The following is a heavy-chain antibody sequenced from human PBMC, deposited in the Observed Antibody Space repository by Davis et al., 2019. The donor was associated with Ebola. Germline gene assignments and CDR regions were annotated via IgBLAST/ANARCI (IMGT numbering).Heavy chain of an antibody. V-gene: IGHV3-23*01. J-gene: IGHJ4*02. D-gene: IGHD2-15*01. CDR2: ISGSGGST. CDR1: GFTFSSYA. CDR3: AIPDCSGANCYSVYIKN. Sequence: GGSLRLSCAASGFTFSSYAMSWVRQAPGKGLEWVSAISGSGGSTYYADSVKGRFTISRDNSKNTRYLQMNSLRAEDTAVYYCAIPDCSGANCYSVYIKNWGQGTLVTVSS.